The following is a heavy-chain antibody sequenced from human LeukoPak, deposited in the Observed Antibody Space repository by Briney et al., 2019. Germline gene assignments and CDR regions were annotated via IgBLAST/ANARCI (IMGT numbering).Heavy chain of an antibody. CDR3: ARGRYYGSGSYYTHYYYYMDV. J-gene: IGHJ6*03. V-gene: IGHV1-8*01. Sequence: ASVKVSCKASGYTFTSYDINWVRQATGQGLGWMGWMNPNSGNTGYAQKFQGRVTMTRNTSISTAYMELSSLRSEDTAVYYCARGRYYGSGSYYTHYYYYMDVWGKGTTVTVSS. CDR1: GYTFTSYD. D-gene: IGHD3-10*01. CDR2: MNPNSGNT.